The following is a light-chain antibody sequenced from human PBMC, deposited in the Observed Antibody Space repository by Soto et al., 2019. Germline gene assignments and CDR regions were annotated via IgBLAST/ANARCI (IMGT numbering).Light chain of an antibody. J-gene: IGKJ5*01. CDR3: QQRSEWPIT. CDR2: GAS. CDR1: QSVRSN. V-gene: IGKV3-11*01. Sequence: IVLTQSPATLSVSPGERATLSCRASQSVRSNLAWYQQKPGQGPRLLIFGASTRATNIPARFSGSGSGTDFTLTISSLEPEDFAVYYCQQRSEWPITFGQGTRLEIK.